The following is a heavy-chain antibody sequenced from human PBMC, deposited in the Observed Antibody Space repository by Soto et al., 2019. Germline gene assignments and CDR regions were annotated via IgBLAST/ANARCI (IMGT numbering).Heavy chain of an antibody. D-gene: IGHD6-6*01. Sequence: GGSLRLSCAASGFTFSSYGMHWVRQAPGKGLEWVSSISSSSSYIYYADSVKGRFTISRDNAKNSLYLQMNSLRAEDTAVYYCARVLYLVLSAFDIWGKGTMVTV. V-gene: IGHV3-21*01. CDR1: GFTFSSYG. CDR2: ISSSSSYI. CDR3: ARVLYLVLSAFDI. J-gene: IGHJ3*02.